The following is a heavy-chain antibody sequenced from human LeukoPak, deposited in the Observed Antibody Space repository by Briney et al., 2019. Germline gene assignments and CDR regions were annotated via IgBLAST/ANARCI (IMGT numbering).Heavy chain of an antibody. V-gene: IGHV4-59*08. CDR3: ASLYCSSTSCYLFH. CDR2: IYYSGST. Sequence: PSETLSLTCTVSVGSISSYYWSWIRHTPGKGREWIGYIYYSGSTNYNPPLKSRANIPVEASKDQFYLKLSSGTAADTALYYCASLYCSSTSCYLFHWGQRTLVTVSS. J-gene: IGHJ4*02. D-gene: IGHD2-2*01. CDR1: VGSISSYY.